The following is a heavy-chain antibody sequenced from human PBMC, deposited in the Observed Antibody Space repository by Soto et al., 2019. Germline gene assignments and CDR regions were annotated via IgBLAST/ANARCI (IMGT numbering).Heavy chain of an antibody. CDR3: ASDTVTTFGFDY. J-gene: IGHJ4*02. Sequence: QVQLVQSGAEVKKPGASVKVSCKASGYTFTSYAMHWVRQAPEQRLEWMGWINAGNGNTKYSQKFQGRVTITRDTSASTAYMELSSLRSEDTAVYYCASDTVTTFGFDYWGQGTLVTVSS. V-gene: IGHV1-3*01. CDR1: GYTFTSYA. CDR2: INAGNGNT. D-gene: IGHD4-17*01.